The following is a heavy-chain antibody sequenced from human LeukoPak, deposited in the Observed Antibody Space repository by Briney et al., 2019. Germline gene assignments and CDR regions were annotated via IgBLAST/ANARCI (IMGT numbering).Heavy chain of an antibody. CDR1: GGTYSAYW. V-gene: IGHV3-7*01. CDR3: AKVPRDSGCF. D-gene: IGHD1-26*01. Sequence: GGPLRLSCVVSGGTYSAYWMAWVRQAPGKGLEWVAEINEDGGEIYYVVSMKGRFTISRDNVKKSLYLVMKTVGVEDTAVYYCAKVPRDSGCFWGQGTLVTVSS. J-gene: IGHJ4*02. CDR2: INEDGGEI.